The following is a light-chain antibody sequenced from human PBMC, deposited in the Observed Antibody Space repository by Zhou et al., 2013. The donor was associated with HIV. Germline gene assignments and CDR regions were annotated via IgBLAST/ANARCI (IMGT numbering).Light chain of an antibody. CDR1: QGISNY. V-gene: IGKV1-17*03. Sequence: DIQMTQSPSAMSASVGDRVTITCRASQGISNYLAWFQQKPGKVPKRLIYAASSLQSGSHQGSAAVDLGQNSLSQSAACSLKILLTYYCLQHNSYPRTFGQGTKVKSN. J-gene: IGKJ1*01. CDR2: AAS. CDR3: LQHNSYPRT.